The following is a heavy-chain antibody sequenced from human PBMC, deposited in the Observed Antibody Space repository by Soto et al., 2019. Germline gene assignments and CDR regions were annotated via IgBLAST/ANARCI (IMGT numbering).Heavy chain of an antibody. Sequence: ETLSLTCTVSGGRINNANDTKAWIRQPPGKGLSWIASIYYDGSTYYNSSLKSRVTISRDTSKNHFSLTLTPVTAADTAVYYCATVLVGATGHPGSDSWGQGTLVPGSS. J-gene: IGHJ4*02. CDR3: ATVLVGATGHPGSDS. CDR2: IYYDGST. D-gene: IGHD2-15*01. V-gene: IGHV4-39*02. CDR1: GGRINNANDT.